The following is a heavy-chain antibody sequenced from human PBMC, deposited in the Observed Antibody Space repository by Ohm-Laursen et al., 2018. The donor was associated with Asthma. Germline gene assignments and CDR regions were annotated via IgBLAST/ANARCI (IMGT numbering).Heavy chain of an antibody. Sequence: GASVKVSCKASGYTFTGYYMHWVRQAPGQGLEWMGRINPNSGGTNYAQKFQGRVTMTRDTSISTAYMELTRLRSDDTAVYYCARSLYDSSGYYYEDLVPEPIQYYFDYWGQGTLVTVSS. CDR2: INPNSGGT. J-gene: IGHJ4*02. D-gene: IGHD3-22*01. CDR1: GYTFTGYY. CDR3: ARSLYDSSGYYYEDLVPEPIQYYFDY. V-gene: IGHV1-2*06.